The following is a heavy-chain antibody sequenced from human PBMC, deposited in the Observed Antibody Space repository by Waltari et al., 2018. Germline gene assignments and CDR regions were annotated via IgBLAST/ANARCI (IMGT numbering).Heavy chain of an antibody. CDR3: ARGACSSTSCYAYFDY. Sequence: QVQLVQSGAEVKKPGASVKVCCKASGYTFTSYAMHWVRQAPGQRLEWMGWINAGNGNTKYSQKFQGRVTITRDTSASTAYMELSSLRSEDTAVYYCARGACSSTSCYAYFDYWGQGTLVTVSS. D-gene: IGHD2-2*01. J-gene: IGHJ4*02. V-gene: IGHV1-3*01. CDR2: INAGNGNT. CDR1: GYTFTSYA.